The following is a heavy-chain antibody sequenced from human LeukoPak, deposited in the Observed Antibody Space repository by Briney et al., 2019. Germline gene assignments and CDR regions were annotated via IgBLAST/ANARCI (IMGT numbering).Heavy chain of an antibody. Sequence: GASVKVSCKASGYTFTCYYVHWVRQAPGQGLEWMGWINPYSGDTNYAQKFQGRVTMTRDTSISTAYMELSSLKSDDTAVYYCARVAMSGIGSDDFWGQGTLVTASS. CDR2: INPYSGDT. J-gene: IGHJ4*02. CDR1: GYTFTCYY. CDR3: ARVAMSGIGSDDF. V-gene: IGHV1-2*02. D-gene: IGHD1-26*01.